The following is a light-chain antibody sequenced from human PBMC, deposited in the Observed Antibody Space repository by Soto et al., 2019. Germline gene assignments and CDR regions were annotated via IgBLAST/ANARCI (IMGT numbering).Light chain of an antibody. CDR2: DAS. CDR1: QSINSW. V-gene: IGKV1-5*01. J-gene: IGKJ2*01. Sequence: EIQMTQSPSSLSASVGDRVTITCRASQSINSWLAWYQQKPGKAPKLLIHDASTLESGVPSRFSGSGSGTEFTLTISSLQPDDLATYYCQQYNSDSYAFGQGTKLEIK. CDR3: QQYNSDSYA.